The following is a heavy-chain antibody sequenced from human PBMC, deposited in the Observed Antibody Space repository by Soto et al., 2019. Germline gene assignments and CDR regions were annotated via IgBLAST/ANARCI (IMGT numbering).Heavy chain of an antibody. J-gene: IGHJ3*02. CDR2: IYSGGGT. CDR1: GFVVDRTY. V-gene: IGHV3-53*02. D-gene: IGHD1-26*01. CDR3: ARGGVQDAFDI. Sequence: EVQLVETGGGLIQPGGSLRLSCAASGFVVDRTYMTWVRQAPGKGLEWVSVIYSGGGTYYADSVEGRFTISRDTSKNTLHHQMNDLRAEDTALYYCARGGVQDAFDIWGQGTMVTVSS.